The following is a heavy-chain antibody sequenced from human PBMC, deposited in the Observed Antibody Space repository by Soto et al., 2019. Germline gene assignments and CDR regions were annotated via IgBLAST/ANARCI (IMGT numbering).Heavy chain of an antibody. CDR2: INHDGIS. D-gene: IGHD6-13*01. V-gene: IGHV4-34*01. CDR1: GGSLNDYY. CDR3: ARGQEYSSSSFWFDP. J-gene: IGHJ5*02. Sequence: ETLSLTCAVYGGSLNDYYWSWIRQPPGKGLEWIGEINHDGISKYTPPLKSRVTISVDTSKNQCSLKLSSVTAADTAVYYCARGQEYSSSSFWFDPWGQGTLVTVSS.